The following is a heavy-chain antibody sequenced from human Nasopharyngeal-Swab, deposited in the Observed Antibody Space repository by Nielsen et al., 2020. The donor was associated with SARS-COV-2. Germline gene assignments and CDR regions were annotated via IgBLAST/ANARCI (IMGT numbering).Heavy chain of an antibody. Sequence: GESLKISCVASGFTFSSYAMSWVRQAPGKGLEWVSAISGSGGSTYYADSVKGRFTISRDNSKNTLYLQMNSLRAEDTAVYYCAKDRRYSSGWDINYGMDVWGQGTTVTVSS. CDR2: ISGSGGST. V-gene: IGHV3-23*01. J-gene: IGHJ6*02. D-gene: IGHD6-19*01. CDR3: AKDRRYSSGWDINYGMDV. CDR1: GFTFSSYA.